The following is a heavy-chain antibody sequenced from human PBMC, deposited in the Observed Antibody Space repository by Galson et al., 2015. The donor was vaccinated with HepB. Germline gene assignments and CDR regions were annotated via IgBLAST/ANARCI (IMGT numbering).Heavy chain of an antibody. V-gene: IGHV3-64D*06. CDR2: ISSNGGST. Sequence: LRLSCAASGFTFSSYAMHWVRQAPGKGLEYVSAISSNGGSTYYADSVKGRFTISRDNSKNTLYLQMSSLRAEDTAVYYCAKYCSSTRCYKGMDVWGQGTTVTVSS. D-gene: IGHD2-2*02. J-gene: IGHJ6*02. CDR1: GFTFSSYA. CDR3: AKYCSSTRCYKGMDV.